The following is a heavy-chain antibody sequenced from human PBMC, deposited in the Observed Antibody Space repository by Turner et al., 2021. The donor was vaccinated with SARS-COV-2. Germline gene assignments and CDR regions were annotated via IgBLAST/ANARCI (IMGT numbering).Heavy chain of an antibody. CDR3: ARDYSSSSYLVSWFDP. CDR2: ILYDGSFK. CDR1: GFTFSSYG. Sequence: QVQLVESGGGVVQPGRSVRLYCAASGFTFSSYGMHWVRQAPGKGLEWVAVILYDGSFKYYGDSVKGRFTISRDNSKNTLYLQMNSLRAEDTAVYYCARDYSSSSYLVSWFDPWGQGTLVTVSS. V-gene: IGHV3-33*05. D-gene: IGHD6-6*01. J-gene: IGHJ5*02.